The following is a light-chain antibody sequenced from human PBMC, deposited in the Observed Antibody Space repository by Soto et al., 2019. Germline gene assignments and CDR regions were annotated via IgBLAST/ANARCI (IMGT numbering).Light chain of an antibody. J-gene: IGKJ5*01. V-gene: IGKV3-15*01. CDR1: QSVSSN. Sequence: EIVMTQSPATLSVSPGERATLSCRAGQSVSSNLAWYQQKPGQAPRLLIYGASTRATGIPARFSGSGSGTEFTLTISRLQSEDFAVYYCQQYNNWPPITYGQGKRLEIK. CDR2: GAS. CDR3: QQYNNWPPIT.